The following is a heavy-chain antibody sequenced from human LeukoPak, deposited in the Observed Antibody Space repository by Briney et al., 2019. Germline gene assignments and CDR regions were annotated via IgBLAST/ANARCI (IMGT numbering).Heavy chain of an antibody. CDR3: ARDPWVGVTTDY. CDR2: ISSSSIYI. J-gene: IGHJ4*02. Sequence: GGSLRLSCAASGFTFSSYTMNWVRQAPGKGLEWVSSISSSSIYIYYADSVKGRFTISRDNAENSLYLQTNSLRAEDTAVYYCARDPWVGVTTDYWGQGTLVTVSS. D-gene: IGHD4-11*01. CDR1: GFTFSSYT. V-gene: IGHV3-21*01.